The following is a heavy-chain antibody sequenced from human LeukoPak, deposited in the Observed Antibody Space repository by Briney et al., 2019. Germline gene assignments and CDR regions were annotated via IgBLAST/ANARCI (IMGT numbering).Heavy chain of an antibody. CDR3: ARESIGYSYGFDY. D-gene: IGHD5-18*01. J-gene: IGHJ4*02. V-gene: IGHV4-61*02. CDR2: IYTSGST. Sequence: SQTLSLTCTVSGGSISSGSYYWSWIRQPAGKGLEWIGRIYTSGSTNYNPSLKSRVTISVDTSKNQFSLKLSFVTAADTAVYYCARESIGYSYGFDYWGQGTLVTVSS. CDR1: GGSISSGSYY.